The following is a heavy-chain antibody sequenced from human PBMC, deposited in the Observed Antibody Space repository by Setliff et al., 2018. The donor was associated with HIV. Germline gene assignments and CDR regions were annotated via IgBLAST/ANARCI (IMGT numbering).Heavy chain of an antibody. CDR3: ARDGYYYDGSAYSTFDY. CDR1: GYTFINYG. CDR2: ISAYNGNT. J-gene: IGHJ4*02. D-gene: IGHD3-22*01. V-gene: IGHV1-18*01. Sequence: ASVKVSCKASGYTFINYGISWVRQAPGQGLEWMGWISAYNGNTNYAQQLQGRVTMTTDTSPSTAYMELRSLRSDDTAVYYCARDGYYYDGSAYSTFDYWGQGTLVTVSS.